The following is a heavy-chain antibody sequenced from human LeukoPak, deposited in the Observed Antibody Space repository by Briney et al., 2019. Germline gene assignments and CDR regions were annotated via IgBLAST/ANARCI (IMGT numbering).Heavy chain of an antibody. CDR2: ISGSGGVT. V-gene: IGHV3-23*01. J-gene: IGHJ4*02. CDR3: AKWPEGATPKFHY. D-gene: IGHD1-26*01. CDR1: GFTFSSYA. Sequence: GGSLRLSCAASGFTFSSYAMSWVRQAPGKGLEWVSTISGSGGVTYYPDSVRGRFTISRDNSKNTLHLQMDSLRAEDTAIYYCAKWPEGATPKFHYWGQGTLVTASS.